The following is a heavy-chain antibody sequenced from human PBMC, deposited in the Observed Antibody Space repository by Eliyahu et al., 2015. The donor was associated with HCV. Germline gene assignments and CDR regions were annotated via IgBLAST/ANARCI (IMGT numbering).Heavy chain of an antibody. V-gene: IGHV3-23*01. J-gene: IGHJ4*02. CDR1: GFXFSSXA. CDR3: AKSRGSSGSSPIDY. D-gene: IGHD1-26*01. CDR2: XSGSGGST. Sequence: EVQLLESGGGLVQPGGSLRLSCEASGFXFSSXAISWVRQAPGKGLGWVSAXSGSGGSTYYADSVKGRFTISRDNSKNTLYLQMNSLRAEDTSVYYCAKSRGSSGSSPIDYWGQGTLVTVSS.